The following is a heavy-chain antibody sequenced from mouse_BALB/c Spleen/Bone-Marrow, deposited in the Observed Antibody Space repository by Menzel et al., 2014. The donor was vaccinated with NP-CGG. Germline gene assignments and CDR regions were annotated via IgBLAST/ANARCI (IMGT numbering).Heavy chain of an antibody. J-gene: IGHJ3*01. V-gene: IGHV1-22*01. CDR2: INPNIGGT. CDR1: GYTFTEYT. CDR3: ARGRFAY. Sequence: VQLQQSGPELVKPGASVKISCKTSGYTFTEYTIHWVKQSHGKSLEWIGNINPNIGGTTYNQKFKGKATLTVNMSSSTAYMDLRSLTSEDSAVYYCARGRFAYWGQGTLVTVSA.